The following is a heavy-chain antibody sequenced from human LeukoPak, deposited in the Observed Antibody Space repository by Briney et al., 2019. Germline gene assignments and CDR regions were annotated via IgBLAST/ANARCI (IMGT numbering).Heavy chain of an antibody. D-gene: IGHD6-6*01. CDR3: ARGGLAARRIPCLGFDY. J-gene: IGHJ4*02. CDR2: INPNSGGT. Sequence: ASVKVSCKASGYTFTGYYMHWVRQAPGQGREWMGWINPNSGGTNYAQKFQGRVTMTRDTSISTAYMDLSRLRSDDTAVYYCARGGLAARRIPCLGFDYWGQGTLVTVSS. V-gene: IGHV1-2*02. CDR1: GYTFTGYY.